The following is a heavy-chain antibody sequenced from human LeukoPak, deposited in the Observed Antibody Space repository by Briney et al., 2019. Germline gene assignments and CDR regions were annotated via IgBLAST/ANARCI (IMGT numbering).Heavy chain of an antibody. CDR1: GFTFSSYS. CDR3: ARGLVNSPRWFDP. CDR2: ISSSSSYI. V-gene: IGHV3-21*01. J-gene: IGHJ5*02. D-gene: IGHD4-23*01. Sequence: PGGSLRLSCAASGFTFSSYSMNWVRQAPGKGLEWVSSISSSSSYIYYADSVKGRFTISRDNAKNSLYLQMNSLRAEDTAVYYCARGLVNSPRWFDPWGQGTLVTVSS.